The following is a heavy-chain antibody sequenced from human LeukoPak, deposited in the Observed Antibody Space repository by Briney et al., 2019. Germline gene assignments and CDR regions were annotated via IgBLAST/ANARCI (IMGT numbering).Heavy chain of an antibody. CDR2: IKSKTDGGTT. J-gene: IGHJ6*03. CDR1: GFTFSNAW. V-gene: IGHV3-15*01. Sequence: GGSLRLSCAASGFTFSNAWMSWVRQAPGKGLEWVGRIKSKTDGGTTDYAAPVKGRFTISRDDSKNTLYLQMNSLNTEDTAVYYCTHTPYSSGWYVPYYYYYYYMDVWGKGTTVTVSS. D-gene: IGHD6-19*01. CDR3: THTPYSSGWYVPYYYYYYYMDV.